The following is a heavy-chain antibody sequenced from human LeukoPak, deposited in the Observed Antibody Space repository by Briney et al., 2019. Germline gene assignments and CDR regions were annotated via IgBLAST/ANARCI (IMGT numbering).Heavy chain of an antibody. J-gene: IGHJ5*02. CDR3: ARDLDDIGSNWFDP. V-gene: IGHV1-2*02. CDR2: INPNSGGT. CDR1: GYTFTGYY. Sequence: GASVKVSCKASGYTFTGYYMHWVRQAPGQGLEWMGWINPNSGGTNYAQKFQGRVTMTRDTSISTAYMELSRLSSDDTAVYYCARDLDDIGSNWFDPWGQGTLVTVSS. D-gene: IGHD3-9*01.